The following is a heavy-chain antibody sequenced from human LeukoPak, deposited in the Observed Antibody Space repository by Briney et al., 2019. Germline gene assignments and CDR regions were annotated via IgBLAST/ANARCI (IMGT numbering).Heavy chain of an antibody. V-gene: IGHV3-21*04. CDR3: AKEAASIAAPYFDY. J-gene: IGHJ4*02. D-gene: IGHD6-6*01. CDR2: ISSSSSYI. CDR1: GFTFSSYS. Sequence: GGSLRLSCAASGFTFSSYSMNWVRQAPGKGLEWVSSISSSSSYIYYADSVKGRFTISRDNAKNSLYLQMSSLRAEDTALYYCAKEAASIAAPYFDYWGQGTLVTVSS.